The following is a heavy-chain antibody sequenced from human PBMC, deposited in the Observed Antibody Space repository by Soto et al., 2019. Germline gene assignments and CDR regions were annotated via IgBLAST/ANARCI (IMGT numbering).Heavy chain of an antibody. CDR2: ISWNSGSI. J-gene: IGHJ4*02. CDR3: AKDHTAMVTGYFDY. D-gene: IGHD5-18*01. CDR1: GFTFDDYA. V-gene: IGHV3-9*01. Sequence: EVQLVESGGGLVQPGRSLRLSCAASGFTFDDYAMHWVRQAPGKGLEWVSGISWNSGSIGYADSVKGRFTISRDNXXNSLYLQMNSLRAEDTALYYCAKDHTAMVTGYFDYWGQGTLVTVSS.